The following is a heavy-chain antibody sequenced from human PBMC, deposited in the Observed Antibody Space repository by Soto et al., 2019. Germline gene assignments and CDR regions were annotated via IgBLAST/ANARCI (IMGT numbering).Heavy chain of an antibody. V-gene: IGHV4-59*01. CDR1: GGSISSYY. CDR3: ARIGKDGYSAFDI. J-gene: IGHJ3*02. CDR2: IYNSGST. Sequence: SETLSLTCTVSGGSISSYYWSWIRQPPGKGLEWIGSIYNSGSTNYNPSLKSRVTISVDTSKNKFSLQLSSVTAADTAVYYCARIGKDGYSAFDIWGQGTMVTVSS. D-gene: IGHD2-15*01.